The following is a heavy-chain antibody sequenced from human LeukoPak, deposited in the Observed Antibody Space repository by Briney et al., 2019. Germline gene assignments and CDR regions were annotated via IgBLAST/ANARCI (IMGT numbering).Heavy chain of an antibody. D-gene: IGHD1-26*01. V-gene: IGHV3-11*01. Sequence: GGSLRLSCAASEFSFSRYYMSWVRQTPGKALEWISYIPTSGISVHYADSVRGRFTASRDDAKNSLHLQMDSLRVEDTAVYYCTRAVGLGPGAHFDQWGQGALVIVSS. CDR1: EFSFSRYY. J-gene: IGHJ4*02. CDR2: IPTSGISV. CDR3: TRAVGLGPGAHFDQ.